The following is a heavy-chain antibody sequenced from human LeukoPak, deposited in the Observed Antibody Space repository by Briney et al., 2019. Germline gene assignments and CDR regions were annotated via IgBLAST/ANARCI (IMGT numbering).Heavy chain of an antibody. CDR2: MYYTGST. Sequence: SETLSLTCTVSGGSISSYYWSWIRQSPGKGLEWIGYMYYTGSTNYNPSLKSRVTISVDTSKNQFSLKLSSVTAADTAVYYCARYDGYNSGGFDYWGQGTLVTVSS. V-gene: IGHV4-59*01. CDR1: GGSISSYY. J-gene: IGHJ4*02. D-gene: IGHD5-24*01. CDR3: ARYDGYNSGGFDY.